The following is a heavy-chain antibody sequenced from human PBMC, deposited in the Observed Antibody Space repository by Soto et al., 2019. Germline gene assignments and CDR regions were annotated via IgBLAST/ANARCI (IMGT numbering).Heavy chain of an antibody. Sequence: QVQLVESGGGVVQPGRSLRLSCAASGFTFSSYAMHWVRQAPGKGLEWVAVISYDGSNKYYADSVKGRFTISRDNSKNTLYLQMNSLRAEDTAVYYCARISSSSFALDYWGQGTXVXXSS. CDR2: ISYDGSNK. J-gene: IGHJ4*02. D-gene: IGHD6-6*01. V-gene: IGHV3-30-3*01. CDR3: ARISSSSFALDY. CDR1: GFTFSSYA.